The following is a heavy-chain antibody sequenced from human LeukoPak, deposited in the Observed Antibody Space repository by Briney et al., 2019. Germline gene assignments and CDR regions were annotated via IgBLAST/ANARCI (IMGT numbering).Heavy chain of an antibody. J-gene: IGHJ5*02. D-gene: IGHD3-10*01. CDR3: ARPSRAARGSNWFDP. CDR2: IYHSGST. CDR1: GYSISSGYY. Sequence: PSETLSLTCTVSGYSISSGYYWGWIRQPPGKGLEWIGSIYHSGSTYYNPSLKSRVTISVDTSKNQFSLKLSSVTAADTAVYYCARPSRAARGSNWFDPWGQGTLVTVSS. V-gene: IGHV4-38-2*02.